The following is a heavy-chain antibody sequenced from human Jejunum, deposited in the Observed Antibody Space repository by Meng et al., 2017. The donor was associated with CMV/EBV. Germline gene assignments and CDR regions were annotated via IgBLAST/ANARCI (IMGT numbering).Heavy chain of an antibody. CDR1: GFSPSTSGEG. CDR2: IYRGDDK. Sequence: QITLKDPGPTLVKPTQTLTLTCSFSGFSPSTSGEGVGWIRQPPGKALEWLALIYRGDDKRYSPSLNSRLTIAKDTSKNEVVLTLTNMGPIDTGTYYCAHFVGGYYPSRPDYWGQGTLVTVSS. CDR3: AHFVGGYYPSRPDY. V-gene: IGHV2-5*02. J-gene: IGHJ4*02. D-gene: IGHD1-26*01.